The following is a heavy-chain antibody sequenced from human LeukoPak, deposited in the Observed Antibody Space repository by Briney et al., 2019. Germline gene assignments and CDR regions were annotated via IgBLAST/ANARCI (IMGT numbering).Heavy chain of an antibody. Sequence: PGRSLRLSCVASGFTFNNFAMHWVRQTPGKGLEWVAVIWYDGSKKYYADSVQGRFTISRDNSENTLYLQMNSLRAEDTAIYYCARDQFYGNNIYYGLGYWGQGTLVTVSS. J-gene: IGHJ4*02. V-gene: IGHV3-33*01. CDR1: GFTFNNFA. D-gene: IGHD2/OR15-2a*01. CDR2: IWYDGSKK. CDR3: ARDQFYGNNIYYGLGY.